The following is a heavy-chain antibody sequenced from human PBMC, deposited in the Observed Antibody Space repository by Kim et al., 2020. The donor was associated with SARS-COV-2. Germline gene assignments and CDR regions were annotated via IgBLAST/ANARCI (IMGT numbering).Heavy chain of an antibody. CDR1: GYKFTNYW. V-gene: IGHV5-51*01. CDR3: VRLTRDSGKGGWFDP. D-gene: IGHD3-10*01. Sequence: GESLKISCQGSGYKFTNYWIAWVRQMPGKGLEWVGIIYPGDSDTKYNPSFQGQVTISVDKSLNTAYLQWSSLKASDSAIYYCVRLTRDSGKGGWFDPWGQGSLVTLSS. CDR2: IYPGDSDT. J-gene: IGHJ5*02.